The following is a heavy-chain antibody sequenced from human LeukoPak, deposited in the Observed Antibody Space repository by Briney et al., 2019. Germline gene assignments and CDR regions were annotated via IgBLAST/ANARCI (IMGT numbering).Heavy chain of an antibody. CDR3: ARGGASSGWYGY. D-gene: IGHD6-19*01. CDR2: IWYDGSNK. J-gene: IGHJ4*02. Sequence: PGGSLRLSCAASGFTFSSYGMHWVRQAPGKGLEWVAVIWYDGSNKYYADSVKGRFTISRDNSKNTLYLQINSLRAEDTAVYYCARGGASSGWYGYWGQGTLVTVSS. CDR1: GFTFSSYG. V-gene: IGHV3-33*01.